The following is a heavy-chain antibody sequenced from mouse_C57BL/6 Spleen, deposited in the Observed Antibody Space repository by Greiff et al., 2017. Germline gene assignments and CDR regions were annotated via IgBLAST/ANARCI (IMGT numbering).Heavy chain of an antibody. CDR2: IRSKSNNYAT. V-gene: IGHV10-1*01. CDR3: VRHVNYAMDY. CDR1: GFSFNTYA. Sequence: EVQLVESGGGLVQPNGSLKLSCAASGFSFNTYAMNWVRQAPGKGLEWVARIRSKSNNYATYYADSVKDRFTISRDDSESMLYLQMNNLKTEDTAMYYCVRHVNYAMDYWGQGTSVTVSS. J-gene: IGHJ4*01.